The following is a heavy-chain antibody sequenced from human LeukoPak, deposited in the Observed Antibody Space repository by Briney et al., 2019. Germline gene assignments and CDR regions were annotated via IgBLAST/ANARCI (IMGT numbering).Heavy chain of an antibody. CDR3: ARDLDDYNTLPPFFQH. CDR2: ISSTSAYI. J-gene: IGHJ1*01. CDR1: GFALKSYS. Sequence: GGSLRLSCGGSGFALKSYSLTWVRQAPGKGLEWVSSISSTSAYIHYADSVKGRFTISRDNVDNVVYLEMNGLRAEDTAVYYCARDLDDYNTLPPFFQHWGQGTRVTVSS. V-gene: IGHV3-21*04. D-gene: IGHD5-24*01.